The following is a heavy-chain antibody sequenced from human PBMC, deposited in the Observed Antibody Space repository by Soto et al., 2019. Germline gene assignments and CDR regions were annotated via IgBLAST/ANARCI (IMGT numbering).Heavy chain of an antibody. Sequence: SETLSLTCAVSGGSISSSNWWSWVRQPPGKGLEWIGEIYHSGSTNYNPSLKSRVTISVDKSKNQFSLKLSSVTAADTAVYYCARGQYDILTGYYHYYYGMDVWGQGTKVTVSS. D-gene: IGHD3-9*01. V-gene: IGHV4-4*02. CDR2: IYHSGST. CDR1: GGSISSSNW. J-gene: IGHJ6*02. CDR3: ARGQYDILTGYYHYYYGMDV.